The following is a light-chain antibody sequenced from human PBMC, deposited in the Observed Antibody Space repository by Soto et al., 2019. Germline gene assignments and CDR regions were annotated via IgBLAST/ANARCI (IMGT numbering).Light chain of an antibody. J-gene: IGKJ1*01. CDR3: RQSYTTPWT. V-gene: IGKV1-39*01. Sequence: DIQMTQSPSSLSASVGDRVTITCRASQSITSYLNWYQQKPGKAPQLLIYAASSLQSGVPSRFSGSGSGTDFTLTISSLQPEDVATYFCRQSYTTPWTFGQGTKVEVK. CDR2: AAS. CDR1: QSITSY.